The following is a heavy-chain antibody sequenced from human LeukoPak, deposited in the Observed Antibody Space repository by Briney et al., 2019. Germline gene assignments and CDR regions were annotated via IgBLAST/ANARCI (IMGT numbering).Heavy chain of an antibody. V-gene: IGHV1-8*01. J-gene: IGHJ6*02. CDR3: ARRLWGSSWYSLSYYDYGMDV. Sequence: ASVKVSRKASGYTFTSYDINWVRQATAQGLEWMGWINPNSGNTGYAQKFQVRVTMTRNTSISTAYMELSSLRSEDTAVYYCARRLWGSSWYSLSYYDYGMDVWGQGTTVTVSS. CDR1: GYTFTSYD. D-gene: IGHD6-13*01. CDR2: INPNSGNT.